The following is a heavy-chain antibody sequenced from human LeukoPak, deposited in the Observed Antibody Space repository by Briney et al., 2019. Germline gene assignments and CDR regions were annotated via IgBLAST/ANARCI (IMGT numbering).Heavy chain of an antibody. V-gene: IGHV3-9*01. D-gene: IGHD3-22*01. CDR2: ISWNSDNI. J-gene: IGHJ4*02. CDR1: GFTFDDYA. CDR3: AKGRGYYSPDY. Sequence: GGSLRLSSAGSGFTFDDYAMHWVRQAPGKGLEWVSGISWNSDNIGYADSVKGRFTISRDNAKNSLYLQMNGLRAEDTALYYCAKGRGYYSPDYWGQGTLVTVSS.